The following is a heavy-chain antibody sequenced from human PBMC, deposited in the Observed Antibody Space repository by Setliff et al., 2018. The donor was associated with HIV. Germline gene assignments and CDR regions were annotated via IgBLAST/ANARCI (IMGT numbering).Heavy chain of an antibody. CDR1: GYSFTIFW. J-gene: IGHJ4*02. D-gene: IGHD3-22*01. CDR3: ATSVVNPKTTGFGY. Sequence: ISCKASGYSFTIFWIGWVRQMPGEGLEWMGIVHPGNSETRYSLPFEGQVTISADRSITTAFLQWSSLKASDTAMYYCATSVVNPKTTGFGYWGQGTLVTVSS. V-gene: IGHV5-51*01. CDR2: VHPGNSET.